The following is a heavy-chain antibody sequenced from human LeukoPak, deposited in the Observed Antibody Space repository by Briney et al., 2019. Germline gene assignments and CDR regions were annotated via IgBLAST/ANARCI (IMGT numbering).Heavy chain of an antibody. CDR3: ARGGASGEPIIDS. CDR2: ISTSGQYL. CDR1: GFTFSRHT. Sequence: GGSLRLSCAASGFTFSRHTMIWVRQAPGKGLQWVSSISTSGQYLYFADSVKGRFTISRDNAKNTLYLRMNSLRAGDTAVYYCARGGASGEPIIDSWGQGALVSVSS. D-gene: IGHD4-17*01. V-gene: IGHV3-21*06. J-gene: IGHJ4*02.